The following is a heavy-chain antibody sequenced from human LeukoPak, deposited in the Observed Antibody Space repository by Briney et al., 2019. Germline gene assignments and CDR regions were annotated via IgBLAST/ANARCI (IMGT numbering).Heavy chain of an antibody. D-gene: IGHD3-3*01. V-gene: IGHV3-30-3*01. CDR2: ISYDGSNK. Sequence: GRSLTLSCAASGFTFSSYAMHWVRQAPGKGLEWVAVISYDGSNKYYADSVKGRFTISRDNSKNTLYLQMNSLRAEDTAVYYCARDRNSPYYDFWSGYYGYYYYYGMDVWGQGTTVTVSS. CDR3: ARDRNSPYYDFWSGYYGYYYYYGMDV. CDR1: GFTFSSYA. J-gene: IGHJ6*02.